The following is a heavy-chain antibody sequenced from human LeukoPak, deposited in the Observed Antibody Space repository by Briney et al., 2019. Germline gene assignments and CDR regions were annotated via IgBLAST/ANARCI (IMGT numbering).Heavy chain of an antibody. CDR3: ARESVATGEWFLDL. CDR1: GFNFPTYC. Sequence: GGSLRLSCAASGFNFPTYCMHWVRQAPGKGLVWVSRVSYDGLTTAYAESVKGRFTISRDNARNTLDLQMNSLRAEDTAVYYCARESVATGEWFLDLWGRGTLVIVSS. J-gene: IGHJ2*01. CDR2: VSYDGLTT. D-gene: IGHD3-10*01. V-gene: IGHV3-74*01.